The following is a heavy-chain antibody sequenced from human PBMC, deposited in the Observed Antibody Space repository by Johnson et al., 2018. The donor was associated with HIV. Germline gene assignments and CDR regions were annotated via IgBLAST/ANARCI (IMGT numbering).Heavy chain of an antibody. CDR1: GFTFDDYG. J-gene: IGHJ3*02. CDR2: LYSAGNT. CDR3: AGHYGWGDNWDAFDI. Sequence: MLLVESGGGVVRPGGSLRLSCAASGFTFDDYGMRWVRQAPGKGLECVSLLYSAGNTSYADSVKGRFTLTRDNAKNTLYLQMSSLRAEDTAVYYCAGHYGWGDNWDAFDIWGQGTMVTVSS. V-gene: IGHV3-20*04. D-gene: IGHD4-17*01.